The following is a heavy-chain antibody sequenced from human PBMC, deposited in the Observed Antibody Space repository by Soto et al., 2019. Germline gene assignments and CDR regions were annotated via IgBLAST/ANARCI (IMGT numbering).Heavy chain of an antibody. J-gene: IGHJ3*02. D-gene: IGHD5-12*01. V-gene: IGHV1-69*13. Sequence: GASVKVSCKASGGTFSSYAISWVRQAPGQGLEWMGGIIPIFGTANYAQKFQGRVTITADESTSTAYMELSSLRSEDTAVYYCARYEMATRYDAFDIRGQGTMVTVSS. CDR2: IIPIFGTA. CDR3: ARYEMATRYDAFDI. CDR1: GGTFSSYA.